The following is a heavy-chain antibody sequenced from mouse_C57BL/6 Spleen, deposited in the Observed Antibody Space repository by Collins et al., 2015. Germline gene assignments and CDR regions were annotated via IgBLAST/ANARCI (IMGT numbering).Heavy chain of an antibody. CDR1: GYTFTTYG. Sequence: QIQLVQSGPELKKPGETVKISCKASGYTFTTYGMSWVKQAPGKGLKWMGRINTYSGVPTYADDFKGRFAFSLETSASTAYLQINNLKNEDTATYFCARRDSSGYVVAMDYWGQGTSVTVSS. CDR2: INTYSGVP. CDR3: ARRDSSGYVVAMDY. J-gene: IGHJ4*01. V-gene: IGHV9-3*01. D-gene: IGHD3-2*02.